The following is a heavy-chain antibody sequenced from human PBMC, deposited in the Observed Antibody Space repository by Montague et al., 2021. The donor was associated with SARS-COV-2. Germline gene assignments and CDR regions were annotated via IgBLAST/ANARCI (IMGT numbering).Heavy chain of an antibody. Sequence: SETLSLTCTVSGGSISSSSYYWGWIRQPPGKGLEWIGSIYYSGSTYYNPSLESRVTISVDTSKNQFSLKLSSVTAADTAVYYCARHHSRDTIFGVAKMNWFDPWGQGTLVTVSS. D-gene: IGHD3-3*01. CDR1: GGSISSSSYY. J-gene: IGHJ5*02. V-gene: IGHV4-39*01. CDR2: IYYSGST. CDR3: ARHHSRDTIFGVAKMNWFDP.